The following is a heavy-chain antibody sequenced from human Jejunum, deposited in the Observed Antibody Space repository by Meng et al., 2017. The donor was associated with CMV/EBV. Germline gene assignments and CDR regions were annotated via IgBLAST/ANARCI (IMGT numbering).Heavy chain of an antibody. Sequence: GYSFPSYGVGWVRPAPGQALEWVGWISAYNGNTNYAQKFQGRVTMTTDTSTGTAYMELRSLKVDDTAVYYCARGQYYQYYYGLDVWGLGTTVTVSS. CDR2: ISAYNGNT. CDR3: ARGQYYQYYYGLDV. CDR1: GYSFPSYG. J-gene: IGHJ6*02. D-gene: IGHD3-16*01. V-gene: IGHV1-18*01.